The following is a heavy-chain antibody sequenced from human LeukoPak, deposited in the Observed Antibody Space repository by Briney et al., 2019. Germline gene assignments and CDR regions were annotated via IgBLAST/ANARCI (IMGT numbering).Heavy chain of an antibody. Sequence: PSETLSLTCTVSGYSISSGYYWTWIRQPAGKGLEWIGRIYTSGNTNYNPSLKSRVSMSVDTSKKQFSLKLTSVTAADTAVYYCARDVVHGSGTYSYDSWGPGTLVTVSS. CDR1: GYSISSGYY. V-gene: IGHV4-4*07. CDR2: IYTSGNT. D-gene: IGHD3-10*01. CDR3: ARDVVHGSGTYSYDS. J-gene: IGHJ4*02.